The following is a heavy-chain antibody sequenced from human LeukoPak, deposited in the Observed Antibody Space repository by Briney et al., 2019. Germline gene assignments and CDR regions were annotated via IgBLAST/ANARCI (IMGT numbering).Heavy chain of an antibody. CDR1: AGSINNYY. V-gene: IGHV4-59*04. CDR2: IHHSGNT. D-gene: IGHD3-22*01. J-gene: IGHJ4*02. CDR3: ARHEGSYYDKSGYTFDY. Sequence: PSETLSLTCTVSAGSINNYYWSWIRQPPGKGLEWIGSIHHSGNTYYNASLKSRVTISVDTSKNQFFLKLSSVTAADGAVYYCARHEGSYYDKSGYTFDYWGQGTLVTVSS.